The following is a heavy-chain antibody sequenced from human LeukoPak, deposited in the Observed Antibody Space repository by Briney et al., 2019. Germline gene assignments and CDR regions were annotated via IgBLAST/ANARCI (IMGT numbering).Heavy chain of an antibody. CDR1: GYSFTSYW. D-gene: IGHD3-22*01. Sequence: GESLKISCKGSGYSFTSYWISWVRQMPGKGLEWMGSIGPSDSYTNYSPSFQGHVTISADKSISTAYLQWSSLKASDTAMYYCARHTDYYDSSGYYYFFDYWGQGTLVTVSS. CDR3: ARHTDYYDSSGYYYFFDY. V-gene: IGHV5-10-1*01. J-gene: IGHJ4*02. CDR2: IGPSDSYT.